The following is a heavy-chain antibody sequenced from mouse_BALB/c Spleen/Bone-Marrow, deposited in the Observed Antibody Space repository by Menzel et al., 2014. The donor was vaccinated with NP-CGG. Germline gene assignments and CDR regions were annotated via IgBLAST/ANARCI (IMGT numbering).Heavy chain of an antibody. D-gene: IGHD2-3*01. CDR3: ARSDGYYGAMDY. Sequence: EVQLVESGPELVKPGASVKMSCKASGYTFTSYVMHWVKQKPGQGLEWIGYINPYNDGTKYNEKFKGKATLTSDKSSSTAYMELSSMTSEDAAVYYCARSDGYYGAMDYWGQGTSVTVSS. J-gene: IGHJ4*01. CDR2: INPYNDGT. CDR1: GYTFTSYV. V-gene: IGHV1-14*01.